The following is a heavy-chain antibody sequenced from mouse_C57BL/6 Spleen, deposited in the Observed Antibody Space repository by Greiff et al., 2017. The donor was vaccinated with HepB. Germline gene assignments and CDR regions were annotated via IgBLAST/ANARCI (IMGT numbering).Heavy chain of an antibody. CDR1: GYTFTSYW. CDR3: ARDYYYGSRANCPCDY. J-gene: IGHJ2*01. Sequence: VQLQQSGAELVKPGASVKLSCKASGYTFTSYWMHWVKQRPGQGLEWIGMIHPNSGSTNYNEKFKSKATLTVDKSSSTAYMQLSSLTSEDSAVYYCARDYYYGSRANCPCDYWGQGTTLTVSS. V-gene: IGHV1-64*01. D-gene: IGHD1-1*01. CDR2: IHPNSGST.